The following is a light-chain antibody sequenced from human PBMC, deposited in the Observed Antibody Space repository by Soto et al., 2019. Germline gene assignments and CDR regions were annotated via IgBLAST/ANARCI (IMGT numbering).Light chain of an antibody. CDR3: QQRIKWPCT. Sequence: EIVLTRSPATLSLSPGERATLACRASQRISGYLAWYQQRPGQAPRLLIYDASNRATGIPVRFSGSGSGTDYTLTITIFVFDDFAVFYCQQRIKWPCTLGQGSKVDIK. CDR2: DAS. CDR1: QRISGY. J-gene: IGKJ1*01. V-gene: IGKV3-11*01.